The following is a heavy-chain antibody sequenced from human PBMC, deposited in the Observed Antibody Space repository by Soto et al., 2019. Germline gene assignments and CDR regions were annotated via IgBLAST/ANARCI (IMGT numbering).Heavy chain of an antibody. V-gene: IGHV3-30*18. Sequence: QVQLVESGGGVVQPGRSLRLSCAASGFTFSSYGMHWVRQAPGKGLEWVAVIIYDGSTKYYADSVKGRFTISRDNSKSTLYLQMNSLRAEDTDVYYCEKDRMGAGVGGYFDYWGQGSLVTVSS. D-gene: IGHD3-16*01. CDR1: GFTFSSYG. CDR2: IIYDGSTK. J-gene: IGHJ4*02. CDR3: EKDRMGAGVGGYFDY.